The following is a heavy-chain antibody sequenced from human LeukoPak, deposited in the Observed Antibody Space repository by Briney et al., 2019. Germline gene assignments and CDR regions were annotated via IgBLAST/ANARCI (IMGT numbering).Heavy chain of an antibody. CDR1: GGSFSDSY. J-gene: IGHJ5*02. CDR3: AKGAGGFSYYNWFDP. D-gene: IGHD5-18*01. CDR2: IYYSGTT. Sequence: KASGTLSLTCGVYGGSFSDSYWSWIRQSPGKGLEWIGSIYYSGTTHYNPSLESRVTISVDTSKNQFSLKLASVTAADTAIYYCAKGAGGFSYYNWFDPWGQGTLVTVSS. V-gene: IGHV4-34*01.